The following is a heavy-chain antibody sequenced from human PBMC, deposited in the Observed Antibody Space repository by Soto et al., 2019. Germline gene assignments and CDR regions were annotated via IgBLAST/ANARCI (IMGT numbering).Heavy chain of an antibody. CDR2: IIPIFGTA. D-gene: IGHD7-27*01. CDR3: ARDLGSRITGAKDDAFDI. V-gene: IGHV1-69*13. J-gene: IGHJ3*02. CDR1: GGTFSSYA. Sequence: ASVKVSCKASGGTFSSYAISWVRQAPGQGLEWMGGIIPIFGTANYAQKFQGRVTITADESTSTAYMELSSLRSEDTAVYYCARDLGSRITGAKDDAFDIWGQGTMVTVSS.